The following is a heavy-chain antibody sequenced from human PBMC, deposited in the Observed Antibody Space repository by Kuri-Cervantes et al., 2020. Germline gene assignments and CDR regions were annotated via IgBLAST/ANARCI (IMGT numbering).Heavy chain of an antibody. CDR3: AKATYYYDSSGYPLD. D-gene: IGHD3-22*01. CDR2: INWNGGST. J-gene: IGHJ4*02. V-gene: IGHV3-20*04. Sequence: GGSLRLSCAASGFTFDDYGMSWVRQAPGKGLEWVSGINWNGGSTGYADSVKGRFTISRDNSKNSLYLQMNSLRTEDTALYYCAKATYYYDSSGYPLDWGQGTLVTVSS. CDR1: GFTFDDYG.